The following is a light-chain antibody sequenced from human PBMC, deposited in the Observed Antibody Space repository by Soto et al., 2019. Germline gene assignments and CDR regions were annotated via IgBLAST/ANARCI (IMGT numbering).Light chain of an antibody. V-gene: IGKV3-20*01. J-gene: IGKJ1*01. CDR3: QQYGSSRT. CDR1: QSVSSSS. CDR2: GAS. Sequence: EIVLTQSPGTLSLSPGERATLSCRASQSVSSSSLAWYQQKPGQAPRLLIYGASSRATGIPDTFSGSGSGTDFTLTISRLEPEDFAVYYCQQYGSSRTFGQGTKVDNK.